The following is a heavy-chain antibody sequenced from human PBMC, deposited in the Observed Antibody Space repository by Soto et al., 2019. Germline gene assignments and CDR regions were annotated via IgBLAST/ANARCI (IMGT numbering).Heavy chain of an antibody. J-gene: IGHJ5*02. D-gene: IGHD2-21*01. V-gene: IGHV1-18*01. CDR2: ISAYNGNT. Sequence: QIQLAQSGAEVKKPGASVKVSCKASGYTFTTSVFGWMRQAPGQGLEWVGWISAYNGNTKYAQKLQDGVTMTTDASTSTVYMELTSLSSDDTAVYYCARSIYPNWFDPWGQGTLVTVSS. CDR3: ARSIYPNWFDP. CDR1: GYTFTTSV.